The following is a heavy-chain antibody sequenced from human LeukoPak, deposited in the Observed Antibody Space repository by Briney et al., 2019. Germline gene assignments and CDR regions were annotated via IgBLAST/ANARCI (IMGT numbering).Heavy chain of an antibody. CDR2: INHSGST. D-gene: IGHD1-26*01. Sequence: SETLSLTCAVYGGSFSGYYWSWIRQPPGKGLEWIGEINHSGSTNYNPSLKSRVTISVDTSKNQFSLKLSSVTAADTAVYYCARERSLRRKNWFDPWGQGTLVTVSS. J-gene: IGHJ5*02. V-gene: IGHV4-34*01. CDR1: GGSFSGYY. CDR3: ARERSLRRKNWFDP.